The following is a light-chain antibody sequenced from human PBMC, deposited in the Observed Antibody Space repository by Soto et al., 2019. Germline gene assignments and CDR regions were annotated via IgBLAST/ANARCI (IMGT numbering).Light chain of an antibody. CDR3: QQYDNLPWT. CDR1: QDISNY. Sequence: DIPMTQSPSSLSASVGDRVTITCQACQDISNYLNWYQQKPGKAPKLLIYDASNLETGVPSRFSGSGSGTDFTFTISSLQPEDIATYYCQQYDNLPWTFGQGTKVEIK. V-gene: IGKV1-33*01. CDR2: DAS. J-gene: IGKJ1*01.